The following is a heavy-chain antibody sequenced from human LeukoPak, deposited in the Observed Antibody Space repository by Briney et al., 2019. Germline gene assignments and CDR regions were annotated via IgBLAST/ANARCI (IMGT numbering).Heavy chain of an antibody. CDR2: IYTSGSD. CDR3: ARDGHDYSNPHPNYYYYMDV. V-gene: IGHV4-61*02. J-gene: IGHJ6*03. CDR1: GGSISSGSYY. D-gene: IGHD4-11*01. Sequence: PSETLSLTCTVSGGSISSGSYYWRWIRQPAGKGLEWIGRIYTSGSDNYNPYLKSRVTISVDTSKNQFSLKLSSVTAADTAVYYCARDGHDYSNPHPNYYYYMDVWGKGTTATVAS.